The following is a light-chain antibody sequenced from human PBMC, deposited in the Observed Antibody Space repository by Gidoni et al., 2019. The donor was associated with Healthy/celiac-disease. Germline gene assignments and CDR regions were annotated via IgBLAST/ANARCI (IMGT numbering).Light chain of an antibody. V-gene: IGKV3-11*01. CDR2: EAS. CDR3: QQRSNWPPLT. J-gene: IGKJ5*01. CDR1: QSVSSY. Sequence: EIVLTQSPATLSLTPGERATLSCRASQSVSSYLAWYQQKPGRAPRLLIYEASNRATGIPARFSGSGSGTDFTLTISSLEPEDVAVYYCQQRSNWPPLTFGQGTRLEIK.